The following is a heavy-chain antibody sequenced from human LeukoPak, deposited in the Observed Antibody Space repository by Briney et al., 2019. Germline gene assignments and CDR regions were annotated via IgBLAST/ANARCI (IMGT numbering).Heavy chain of an antibody. CDR2: IYHSGSP. V-gene: IGHV4-4*02. CDR1: GGFISSNNW. J-gene: IGHJ4*02. CDR3: ARVNINNWHSCDY. D-gene: IGHD1-1*01. Sequence: PSETLSLTCAVSGGFISSNNWWDWVHQPPGKGLEWIGEIYHSGSPNYNPSLKSRVTISVDKSRNHFSLNLSSVTAADTAVYYCARVNINNWHSCDYWGQGTLVTVSS.